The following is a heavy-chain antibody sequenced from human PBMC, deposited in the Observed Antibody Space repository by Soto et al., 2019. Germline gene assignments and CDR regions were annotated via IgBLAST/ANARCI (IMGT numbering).Heavy chain of an antibody. V-gene: IGHV3-7*05. CDR1: GFTFSSYW. CDR2: IKDDGGEK. J-gene: IGHJ4*02. CDR3: PKGSANGSPYYFDF. D-gene: IGHD6-25*01. Sequence: GGSLRLSCAASGFTFSSYWMSWVRQAPGKGLEWVGTIKDDGGEKNYGDFVKGRFTISRDNAKNSLYLQMNSLRAEDTAVYYCPKGSANGSPYYFDFWGLGTLVTVSS.